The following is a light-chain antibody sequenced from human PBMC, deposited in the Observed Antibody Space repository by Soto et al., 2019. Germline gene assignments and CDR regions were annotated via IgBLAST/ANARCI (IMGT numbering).Light chain of an antibody. Sequence: EIVMTQSPATLSVSPGERATLSCRASQSVSSDLAWYLQKPGQAPSLLVYGASTRATGISARFSGSGSGTEFTLTISSLQSEDFAVYYCQQYNIWPHTFGQGTKLEIK. V-gene: IGKV3-15*01. J-gene: IGKJ2*01. CDR3: QQYNIWPHT. CDR2: GAS. CDR1: QSVSSD.